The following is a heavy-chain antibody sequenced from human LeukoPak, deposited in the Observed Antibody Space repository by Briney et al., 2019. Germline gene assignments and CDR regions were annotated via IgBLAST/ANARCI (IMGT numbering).Heavy chain of an antibody. CDR1: GGSFSGYY. V-gene: IGHV4-34*01. CDR3: ARGPRGTIFGVVTKPRGFDP. J-gene: IGHJ5*02. D-gene: IGHD3-3*01. Sequence: SETLSLTCAVYGGSFSGYYWSWIRQPPGNGLEWIGEINHSGSTNYNPSLKSRVTISVDTSKNQFSLKLSSVTAADTAVYYCARGPRGTIFGVVTKPRGFDPWGQGTLVTVSS. CDR2: INHSGST.